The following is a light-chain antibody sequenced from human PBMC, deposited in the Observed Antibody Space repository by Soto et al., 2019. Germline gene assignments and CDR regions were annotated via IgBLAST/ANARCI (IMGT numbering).Light chain of an antibody. Sequence: QSALTQPASVSGSPGQSITISCTGTSSDVGSYNYVSWYQQHPGKPPKLMIYDVNNRPSGVSNRFSGSKSGNTASLTISGLQAEDEADYYCNSYTGSSTPYVFGTGTKLTVL. CDR2: DVN. CDR3: NSYTGSSTPYV. V-gene: IGLV2-14*03. J-gene: IGLJ1*01. CDR1: SSDVGSYNY.